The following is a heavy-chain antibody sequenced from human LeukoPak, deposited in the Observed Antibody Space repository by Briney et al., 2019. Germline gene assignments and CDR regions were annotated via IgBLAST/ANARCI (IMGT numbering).Heavy chain of an antibody. D-gene: IGHD3-10*01. CDR1: GFTSTTKW. J-gene: IGHJ4*02. CDR3: GRWGIEAIIDY. Sequence: AGSLSLSCAPYGFTSTTKWMGWVRQAAGEWLEWVANVNPVGGGTYYLESVHGQFTISRDNVKNSLYLQMNSLGAQDTAVYYWGRWGIEAIIDYWPQEILHTVPS. V-gene: IGHV3-7*01. CDR2: VNPVGGGT.